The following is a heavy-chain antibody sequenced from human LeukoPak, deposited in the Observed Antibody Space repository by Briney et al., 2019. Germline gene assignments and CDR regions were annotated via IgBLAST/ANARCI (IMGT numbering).Heavy chain of an antibody. CDR3: ARDKKVVITTWCCASDI. CDR1: GYTFTSYG. CDR2: ISAYNGNT. V-gene: IGHV1-18*01. D-gene: IGHD3-22*01. Sequence: ASVKVSCKASGYTFTSYGISWVRQAPGQGLEWMGWISAYNGNTNYARKLQGRVTMTTDTSTSTAYMELRSLRSDDTAVYYCARDKKVVITTWCCASDIWGQGTMVTVSS. J-gene: IGHJ3*02.